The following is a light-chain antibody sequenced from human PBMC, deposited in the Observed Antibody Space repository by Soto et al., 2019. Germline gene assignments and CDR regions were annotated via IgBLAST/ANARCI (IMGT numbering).Light chain of an antibody. V-gene: IGLV2-14*01. CDR2: EVT. Sequence: QSALTQPASVSGSPGQSITISCTGTSGDIGGYNYVSWYQQHPGKAPKLLISEVTNRPSGVSNRFSGSKSGNTASLTISGLQAEDGGDFYCSSYTTNITPVVFGGGTKLTVL. CDR3: SSYTTNITPVV. CDR1: SGDIGGYNY. J-gene: IGLJ2*01.